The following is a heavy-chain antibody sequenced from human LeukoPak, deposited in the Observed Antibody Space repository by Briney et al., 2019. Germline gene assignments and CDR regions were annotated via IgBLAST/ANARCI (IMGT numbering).Heavy chain of an antibody. CDR1: GFTFSSSA. Sequence: PGGSLRLSCIASGFTFSSSAMSWVRQAPGKGLEWVSRINSDGSSTSYADSVKGRFTISRDNAKNTLYLQMNSLRAEDTAVYYCARESQQLTAPFDYWGQGTLVTVSS. CDR2: INSDGSST. J-gene: IGHJ4*02. D-gene: IGHD6-13*01. CDR3: ARESQQLTAPFDY. V-gene: IGHV3-74*01.